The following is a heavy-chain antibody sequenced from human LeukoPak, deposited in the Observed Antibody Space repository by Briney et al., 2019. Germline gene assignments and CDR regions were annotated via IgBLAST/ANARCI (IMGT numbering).Heavy chain of an antibody. Sequence: NPSETLSLTCTVSGGSISSYYWSWIRQPPGKGLEWIGYIYYSGSTNYNPSLKSRVTISVDTSKNQFSLKLSSVTAADTAVYYCARVLVEDYYGSGSYFLYYFDYWGQGTLVTVSS. D-gene: IGHD3-10*01. CDR3: ARVLVEDYYGSGSYFLYYFDY. CDR1: GGSISSYY. J-gene: IGHJ4*02. V-gene: IGHV4-59*01. CDR2: IYYSGST.